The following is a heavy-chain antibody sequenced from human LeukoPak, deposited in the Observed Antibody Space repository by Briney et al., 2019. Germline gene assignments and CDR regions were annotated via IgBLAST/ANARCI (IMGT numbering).Heavy chain of an antibody. J-gene: IGHJ4*02. V-gene: IGHV3-23*01. CDR1: GFTFSSYA. Sequence: GGSLRLFCAASGFTFSSYAMSWVRQAPGKGLEWVSAISGSGGSTYYADSVKGRFTISRDNSKNTLYLQMSSLRAEDTAVYYCAKAEYYDYVWGSYRYTDDFYFDYWGQGTLVTVSS. CDR3: AKAEYYDYVWGSYRYTDDFYFDY. D-gene: IGHD3-16*02. CDR2: ISGSGGST.